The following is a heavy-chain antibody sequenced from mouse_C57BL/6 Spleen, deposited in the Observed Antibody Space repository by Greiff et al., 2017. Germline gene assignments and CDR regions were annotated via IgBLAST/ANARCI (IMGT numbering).Heavy chain of an antibody. CDR1: GYTFTSYW. CDR2: IYPGNSDT. CDR3: ARSITTVVAEAY. V-gene: IGHV1-5*01. D-gene: IGHD1-1*01. J-gene: IGHJ3*01. Sequence: VQLQQSGTVLARPGASVKMSCKTSGYTFTSYWMHWVKQRPGQGLEWIGAIYPGNSDTSYNQKFKDKATLTVDKSSSTAYMQLSSLTSEDSAVYYCARSITTVVAEAYWGQGTLVTVSA.